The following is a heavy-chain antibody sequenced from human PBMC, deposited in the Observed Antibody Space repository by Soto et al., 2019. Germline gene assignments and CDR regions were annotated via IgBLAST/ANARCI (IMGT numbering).Heavy chain of an antibody. V-gene: IGHV4-59*04. J-gene: IGHJ6*02. CDR3: VRGQPHRITIFEVVIRSYDYGMDV. D-gene: IGHD3-3*01. Sequence: PSETLSLTCTVSSGSIGTYYWNWIRQPPGKGLKWIAYIDYRGSTYYNPSLESRITMAVDTSKNQSSLKLSSVTAADTAVYYCVRGQPHRITIFEVVIRSYDYGMDVWGQGTTVTVSS. CDR2: IDYRGST. CDR1: SGSIGTYY.